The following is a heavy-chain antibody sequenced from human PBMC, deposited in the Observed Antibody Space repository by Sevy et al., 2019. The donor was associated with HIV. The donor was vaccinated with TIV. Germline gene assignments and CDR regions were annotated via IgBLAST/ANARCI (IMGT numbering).Heavy chain of an antibody. CDR3: ARDELRYFDWLGPFDP. J-gene: IGHJ5*02. CDR1: GFTFSSYA. Sequence: GGSPRLSCAASGFTFSSYAMHWVRQAPGKGLEWVAVISYDGSNKYYADSVKGRFTISRDNSKNTLYLQMNSLRAEDTAVYYCARDELRYFDWLGPFDPWGQGTLVTVSS. D-gene: IGHD3-9*01. CDR2: ISYDGSNK. V-gene: IGHV3-30-3*01.